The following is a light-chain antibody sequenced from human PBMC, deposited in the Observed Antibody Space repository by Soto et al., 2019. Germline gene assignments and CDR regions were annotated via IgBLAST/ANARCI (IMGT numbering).Light chain of an antibody. J-gene: IGKJ4*01. V-gene: IGKV1-27*01. CDR2: GAS. CDR3: KKYGSAPLT. Sequence: DIQMTQSPSSLSASVGDRVTISCRATGDISKYLAWYQRKPGKAPTLLIYGASTLQSGVPSRFSGSGSGTEFTLTIGSLQPEDVATYYCKKYGSAPLTFGGGTKVEI. CDR1: GDISKY.